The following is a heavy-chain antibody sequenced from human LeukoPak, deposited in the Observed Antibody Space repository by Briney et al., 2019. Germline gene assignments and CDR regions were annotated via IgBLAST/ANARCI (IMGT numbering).Heavy chain of an antibody. CDR3: ARGGYGSS. Sequence: QPGGSLRLSCAASGFTFSTYEMNWVRQAPGKGLEWVSYISSSGRTTYYADSVKGRFTISRDNAKNSLYLQMNSLRAVDTAVYYCARGGYGSSWGQGTLVTVSS. J-gene: IGHJ4*02. CDR1: GFTFSTYE. CDR2: ISSSGRTT. V-gene: IGHV3-48*03. D-gene: IGHD5-18*01.